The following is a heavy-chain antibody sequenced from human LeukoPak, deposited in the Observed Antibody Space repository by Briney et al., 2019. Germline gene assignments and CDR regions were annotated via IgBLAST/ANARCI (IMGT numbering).Heavy chain of an antibody. CDR1: GGSFSGYY. CDR3: ARASPIQLWSRYYYYGMDV. J-gene: IGHJ6*02. Sequence: SETLSLTCAVYGGSFSGYYWSWIRQPPGKGLEWIGEINHSGSTNYNPSLKSRVTISVDTSKNQFSLKLSSVTAADPAVYYCARASPIQLWSRYYYYGMDVWGQGTTVTVSS. V-gene: IGHV4-34*01. CDR2: INHSGST. D-gene: IGHD5-18*01.